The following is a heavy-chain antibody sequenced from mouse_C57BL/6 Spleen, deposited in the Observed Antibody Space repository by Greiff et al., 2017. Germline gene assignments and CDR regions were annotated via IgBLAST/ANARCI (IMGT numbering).Heavy chain of an antibody. Sequence: QVQLQQSGPELVKPGASVKLSCKASGYTFTSYDINWVKQRPGQGLEWIGWIYPRAGSTKYNEKFKGKATLTVDTSSSTAYMELHSLTSEDSAVYVGAREKVDGYYVGAMDYWGQGTSVTVSS. CDR3: AREKVDGYYVGAMDY. J-gene: IGHJ4*01. CDR1: GYTFTSYD. V-gene: IGHV1-85*01. D-gene: IGHD2-3*01. CDR2: IYPRAGST.